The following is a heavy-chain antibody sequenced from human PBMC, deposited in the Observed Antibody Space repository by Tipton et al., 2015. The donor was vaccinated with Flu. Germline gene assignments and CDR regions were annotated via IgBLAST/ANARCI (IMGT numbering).Heavy chain of an antibody. CDR1: GFTFSASA. D-gene: IGHD4-17*01. Sequence: SLRLSCVASGFTFSASAMHWVRQASGKGLQWVGRIRTTSQNYETSYAESLQGRFSVSRDNAKNSLYLQMNSLRAEDTAVYYCARGLRYYYYYAMDVWGQGTTVTVSS. CDR3: ARGLRYYYYYAMDV. J-gene: IGHJ6*02. V-gene: IGHV3-73*01. CDR2: IRTTSQNYET.